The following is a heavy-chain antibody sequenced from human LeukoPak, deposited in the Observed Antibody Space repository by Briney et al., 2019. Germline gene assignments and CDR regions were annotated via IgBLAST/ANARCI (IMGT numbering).Heavy chain of an antibody. J-gene: IGHJ4*02. D-gene: IGHD1-26*01. CDR1: AFSLNAYN. CDR3: VRDRGTYRPIDY. CDR2: ISYTGTYI. Sequence: GGSLRLSCAASAFSLNAYNMNWVRQAPGKGLEWVSSISYTGTYIYYADSVKGRFTISRDNAQNSLYLQMNSLRAEDTAIYYCVRDRGTYRPIDYWGQGTLVTVSS. V-gene: IGHV3-21*04.